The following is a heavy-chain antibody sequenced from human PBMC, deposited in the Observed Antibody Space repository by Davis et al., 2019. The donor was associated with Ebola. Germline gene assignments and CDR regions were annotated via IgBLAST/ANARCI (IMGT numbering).Heavy chain of an antibody. D-gene: IGHD3-10*01. CDR1: GFTFSSYW. CDR2: IKQAGSEK. V-gene: IGHV3-7*01. J-gene: IGHJ6*02. Sequence: GGSLRLSCAASGFTFSSYWMSWVRQAPGKGLEWVANIKQAGSEKYYVDSVKGRFTISRDNAKNSLYLQMNSLRAEDTAVYYCARALLWFGIYYYYGMDVWGQGTTVTVSS. CDR3: ARALLWFGIYYYYGMDV.